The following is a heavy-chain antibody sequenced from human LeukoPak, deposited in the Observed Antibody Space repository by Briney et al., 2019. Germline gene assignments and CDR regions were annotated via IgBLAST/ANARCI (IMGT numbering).Heavy chain of an antibody. Sequence: PCGSSLRLSRAPSAFTFSSYAMHWVRQAPGKGLEWVAVISYDGSNKYYADSVKGRFTISRNNSKNTLYLQMNSLRAEDTAVYYCARERYPNTGIVGATHFDYWGQGTLVTVSS. D-gene: IGHD1-26*01. CDR3: ARERYPNTGIVGATHFDY. V-gene: IGHV3-30-3*01. J-gene: IGHJ4*02. CDR2: ISYDGSNK. CDR1: AFTFSSYA.